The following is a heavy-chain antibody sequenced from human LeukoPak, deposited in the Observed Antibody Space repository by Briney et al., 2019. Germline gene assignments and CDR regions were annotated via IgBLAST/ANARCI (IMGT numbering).Heavy chain of an antibody. V-gene: IGHV4-38-2*02. J-gene: IGHJ4*02. CDR1: GYSISSGHY. Sequence: SETLSLTCTVSGYSISSGHYWAWIRQSPEKGLEWIASMFHSGSTYYNPSLKSRVTISVDTSKNQFSLKLSSVTAADTAVYYCASFYGSGFSSDYWGQGTLVTVSS. D-gene: IGHD3-10*01. CDR2: MFHSGST. CDR3: ASFYGSGFSSDY.